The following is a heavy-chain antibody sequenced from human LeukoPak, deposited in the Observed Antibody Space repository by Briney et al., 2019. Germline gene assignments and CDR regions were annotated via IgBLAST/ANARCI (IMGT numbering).Heavy chain of an antibody. J-gene: IGHJ5*02. Sequence: SETLSLTCAVSGGSISSSSYYWGWIRQPPGKGLEWIGSIYYSGSTYYNPSLKSRVTISVDTSKNQFSLKLSSVTAAGTAVYYCARVRYYYVARVSYNWFDPWGQGTLVTVSS. D-gene: IGHD3-10*02. V-gene: IGHV4-39*07. CDR3: ARVRYYYVARVSYNWFDP. CDR1: GGSISSSSYY. CDR2: IYYSGST.